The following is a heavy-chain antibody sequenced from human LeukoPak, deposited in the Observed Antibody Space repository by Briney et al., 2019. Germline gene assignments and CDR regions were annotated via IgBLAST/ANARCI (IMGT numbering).Heavy chain of an antibody. V-gene: IGHV4-39*01. CDR2: IYYSGST. CDR1: GDSVSSNNYY. D-gene: IGHD1-7*01. CDR3: ARHGLDTGMTGTFDY. J-gene: IGHJ4*02. Sequence: SETLSLTCSVSGDSVSSNNYYWGWIRQPPGKGPEWIATIYYSGSTYYNPSLKSRVTISVDTSKNQFSLKLSSVTAADTAVYYCARHGLDTGMTGTFDYWGQGTLVTVSS.